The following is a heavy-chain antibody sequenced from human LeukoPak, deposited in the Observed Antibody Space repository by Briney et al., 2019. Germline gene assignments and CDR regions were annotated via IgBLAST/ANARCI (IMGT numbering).Heavy chain of an antibody. CDR1: GFTFSSYW. V-gene: IGHV3-74*01. Sequence: GGSLRLSCAASGFTFSSYWMHWVRQAPGKGLVWVSRINSDGSSTSYADSVKGRFTISRDNAKNTLYLQMNSLRAEDTAVYYCARDKHCSSTSCYRSWFDPWGQGTLVTVSS. J-gene: IGHJ5*02. CDR2: INSDGSST. D-gene: IGHD2-2*01. CDR3: ARDKHCSSTSCYRSWFDP.